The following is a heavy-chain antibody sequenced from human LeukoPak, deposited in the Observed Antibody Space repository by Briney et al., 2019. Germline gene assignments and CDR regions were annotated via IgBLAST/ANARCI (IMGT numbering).Heavy chain of an antibody. D-gene: IGHD3-22*01. CDR2: IYYSGST. CDR3: ARGRLYYYDSSGYYYSEEDY. J-gene: IGHJ4*02. V-gene: IGHV4-59*12. CDR1: GGSISSYY. Sequence: SETLSLTCTVSGGSISSYYWSWIRQPPGKGLEWIGYIYYSGSTNYNPSLKSRVTISVDTSKNQFSLKLSSVTAADTAVYYCARGRLYYYDSSGYYYSEEDYWGQGTLVTVSS.